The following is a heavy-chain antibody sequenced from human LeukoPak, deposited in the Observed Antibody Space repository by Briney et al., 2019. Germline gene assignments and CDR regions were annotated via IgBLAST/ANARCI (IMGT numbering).Heavy chain of an antibody. Sequence: SETPSLTCIVSGGSIASSDYYWGWIRQPPGKGLEWIGSIYYSGSTYYNPSLKSRVTISVDTSKNQFSLKLPSVTAADTAVYYCARGSFGGVTKDYYYMDVWGKGTTVTVSS. V-gene: IGHV4-39*07. CDR3: ARGSFGGVTKDYYYMDV. CDR1: GGSIASSDYY. J-gene: IGHJ6*03. D-gene: IGHD3-16*01. CDR2: IYYSGST.